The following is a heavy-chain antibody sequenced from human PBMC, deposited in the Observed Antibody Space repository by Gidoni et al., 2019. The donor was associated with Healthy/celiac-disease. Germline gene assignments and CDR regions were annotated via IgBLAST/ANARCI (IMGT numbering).Heavy chain of an antibody. V-gene: IGHV3-21*01. Sequence: EVQLVESGGGLVKPGGSLRLSCAASGFPFRSYSMNWVRQAPGKGLEWVSSISSSSSYIYYADSVKGRFTISRDNAKNSLYLQMNSLRAEDTAVYYCARQGRSVDTAMVVDYWGQGTLVTVSS. D-gene: IGHD5-18*01. CDR2: ISSSSSYI. CDR1: GFPFRSYS. J-gene: IGHJ4*02. CDR3: ARQGRSVDTAMVVDY.